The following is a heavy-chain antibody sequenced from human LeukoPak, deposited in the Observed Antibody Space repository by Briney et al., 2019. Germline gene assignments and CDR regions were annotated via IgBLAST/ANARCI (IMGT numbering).Heavy chain of an antibody. Sequence: PGGSLRLSCVTSGLTFTNHGCHWLRQAADKGLEWVAFVRNDGFDTYHSNSVKGRFSISRDDSKNTVYLQMNSLRAEDTAVYYCAKANGWYGRGYFDLWGRGTLVSVSS. CDR3: AKANGWYGRGYFDL. J-gene: IGHJ2*01. CDR2: VRNDGFDT. V-gene: IGHV3-30*02. CDR1: GLTFTNHG. D-gene: IGHD6-19*01.